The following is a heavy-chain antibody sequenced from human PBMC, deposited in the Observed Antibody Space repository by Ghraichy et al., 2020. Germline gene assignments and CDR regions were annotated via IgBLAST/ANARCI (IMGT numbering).Heavy chain of an antibody. CDR2: IYSSGST. D-gene: IGHD4-17*01. V-gene: IGHV4-31*03. CDR1: GGSISSSGYF. J-gene: IGHJ4*02. Sequence: SETLSLTCTVSGGSISSSGYFWSWIRQHPGKGLEWIGYIYSSGSTYYNPSLKSRLTISVDTSKNQFSLKLSSVTAADTAVYYCARDHRTDAVETTDFDYWGQGTLVTVSS. CDR3: ARDHRTDAVETTDFDY.